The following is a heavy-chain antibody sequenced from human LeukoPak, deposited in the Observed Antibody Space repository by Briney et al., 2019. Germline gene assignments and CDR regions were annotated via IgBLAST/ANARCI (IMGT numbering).Heavy chain of an antibody. CDR3: AKGRIGYSSSCYDY. CDR2: ISGSGGST. D-gene: IGHD6-13*01. V-gene: IGHV3-23*01. J-gene: IGHJ4*02. Sequence: GGSLRLSCAASGFTFSSYAMSWVRQAPGKGLEWVSAISGSGGSTYYADSVKGRFTISRDNSKNTLYLQMNSLRAEDTAVYYCAKGRIGYSSSCYDYWGQGTLVTVSS. CDR1: GFTFSSYA.